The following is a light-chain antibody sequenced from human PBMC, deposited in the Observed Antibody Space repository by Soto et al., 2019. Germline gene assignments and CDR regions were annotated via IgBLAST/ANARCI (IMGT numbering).Light chain of an antibody. CDR3: QQRDSWPIT. CDR2: GAS. Sequence: EIVLTQSPASLSVSAGERATISCRASQSVDSYLVWYKQKPGQAPRLLIFGASNRATGIPARFSGSGSGTEFTLTINSLQPDDFEVYYCQQRDSWPITFGQGTRLEIK. CDR1: QSVDSY. V-gene: IGKV3-11*01. J-gene: IGKJ5*01.